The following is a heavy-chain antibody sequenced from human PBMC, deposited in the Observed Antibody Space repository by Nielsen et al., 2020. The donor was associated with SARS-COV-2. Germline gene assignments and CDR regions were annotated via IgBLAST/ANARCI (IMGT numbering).Heavy chain of an antibody. V-gene: IGHV1-69*13. Sequence: SVKVSCKASGGTFSSYAISWVRQAPGQGLEWMGGIIPIFGTANYAQKFQGRVTITADESTSTAYMELSSLRSEDTAVYYCARSGSSWYYFDYWGQGTLVTVSS. CDR1: GGTFSSYA. CDR2: IIPIFGTA. D-gene: IGHD6-13*01. CDR3: ARSGSSWYYFDY. J-gene: IGHJ4*02.